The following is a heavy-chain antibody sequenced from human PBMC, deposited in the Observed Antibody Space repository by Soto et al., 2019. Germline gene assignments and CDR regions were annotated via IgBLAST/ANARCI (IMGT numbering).Heavy chain of an antibody. Sequence: QVQLVQSGAEVKKPGSSVKVSCKTSGGTISNYAISWVRQAPGQGLEWMGGIIPLFGTTNYAQKFQGRVTMTADESTRTDYMELSSLRSEDTAVYYCARGGFWSGYYSWFDPWGQGTLVTVSS. D-gene: IGHD3-3*01. CDR3: ARGGFWSGYYSWFDP. CDR1: GGTISNYA. V-gene: IGHV1-69*12. J-gene: IGHJ5*02. CDR2: IIPLFGTT.